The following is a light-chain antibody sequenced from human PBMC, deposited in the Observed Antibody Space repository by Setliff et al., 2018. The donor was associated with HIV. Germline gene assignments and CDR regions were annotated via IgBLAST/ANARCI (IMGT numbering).Light chain of an antibody. CDR1: SSDVGSYNR. CDR3: SSYTSSNTWV. Sequence: QSALTQPPSVSGSPGQSVIISCTGTSSDVGSYNRVSWYQQPPGTAPKLIIYEDTYRPSGVPDRFSGSKSGNTASLTISGLQAEDEGDYYCSSYTSSNTWVFGGGTKVTVL. J-gene: IGLJ3*02. V-gene: IGLV2-18*02. CDR2: EDT.